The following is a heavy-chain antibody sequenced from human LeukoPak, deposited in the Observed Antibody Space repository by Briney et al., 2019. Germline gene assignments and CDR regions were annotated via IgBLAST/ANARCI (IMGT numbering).Heavy chain of an antibody. J-gene: IGHJ3*02. Sequence: PSETLSLTCPVSGDSVNTRRYYWGWIRQPPGKGLEWIGSIYHSGSTYYEPSLRSRVTISIDTSRNQFSLNLTSVTAADTAVYYCARLPQGVRDGYNWRRIGAFDIWGQGTMVTVSS. V-gene: IGHV4-39*07. CDR1: GDSVNTRRYY. CDR3: ARLPQGVRDGYNWRRIGAFDI. D-gene: IGHD5-24*01. CDR2: IYHSGST.